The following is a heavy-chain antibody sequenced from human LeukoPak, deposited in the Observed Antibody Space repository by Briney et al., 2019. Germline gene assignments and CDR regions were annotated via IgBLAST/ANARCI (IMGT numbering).Heavy chain of an antibody. D-gene: IGHD1-26*01. CDR3: ARAGPLYSGAYLGY. CDR1: GFTFSSYE. Sequence: PGGSLRLSCAASGFTFSSYEMNWVRQAPGKGLEWVSYISSSGSTIYYADSVKGRFTISRDNSKNTLYLQMNSLRSDDTAVYYCARAGPLYSGAYLGYWGQGTLVTVSS. J-gene: IGHJ4*02. CDR2: ISSSGSTI. V-gene: IGHV3-48*03.